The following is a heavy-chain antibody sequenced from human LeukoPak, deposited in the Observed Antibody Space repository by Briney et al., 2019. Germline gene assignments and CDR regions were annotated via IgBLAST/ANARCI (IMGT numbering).Heavy chain of an antibody. D-gene: IGHD5-24*01. CDR1: GGSISSSSYY. CDR2: IYYSGST. CDR3: ARRDGRGYYFDY. Sequence: SETLSLTCTVSGGSISSSSYYWGWIRQPPGKGLEWIGSIYYSGSTYYNPSLKSRVTISVDTSKNQFSLKLSSVTAADTAVYYCARRDGRGYYFDYWGQGTLVTVSS. V-gene: IGHV4-39*01. J-gene: IGHJ4*02.